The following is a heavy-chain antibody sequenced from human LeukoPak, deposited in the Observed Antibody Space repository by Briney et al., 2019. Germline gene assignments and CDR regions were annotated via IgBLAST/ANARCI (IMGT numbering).Heavy chain of an antibody. V-gene: IGHV4-39*01. CDR2: ICYSGST. CDR1: GGSISSSSYY. Sequence: SETLSLTCTVSGGSISSSSYYWGWIRQPPGEGLVWIGSICYSGSTYNNPSLKSRVSMSVATSKNQFSLKLSSVTAADTAVYYCARHGREEYDFWSGYFYFQHWGQGTLVTVSS. J-gene: IGHJ1*01. CDR3: ARHGREEYDFWSGYFYFQH. D-gene: IGHD3-3*01.